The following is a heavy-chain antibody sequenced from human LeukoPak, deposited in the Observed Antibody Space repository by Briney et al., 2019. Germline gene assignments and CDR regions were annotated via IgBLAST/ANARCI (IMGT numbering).Heavy chain of an antibody. CDR1: GYTFTGYY. Sequence: ASVKVSCKASGYTFTGYYMHWVRQAPGQGLEWMGWINPNSGGTNYAQKFQGWVTMTRDTSISTAYMELSRLRSDDTAVYYCARGRTCSSTSCPPGYWGQGTLVTVSS. D-gene: IGHD2-2*01. V-gene: IGHV1-2*04. CDR3: ARGRTCSSTSCPPGY. CDR2: INPNSGGT. J-gene: IGHJ4*02.